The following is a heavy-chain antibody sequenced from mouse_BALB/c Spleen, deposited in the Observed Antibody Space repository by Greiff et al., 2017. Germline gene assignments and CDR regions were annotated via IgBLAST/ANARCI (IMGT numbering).Heavy chain of an antibody. CDR2: IYPGDGDT. D-gene: IGHD1-1*01. V-gene: IGHV1-82*01. Sequence: VQLQQSGPELVKPGASVKISCKASGYAFSSSWMNWVKQRPGQGLEWIGRIYPGDGDTNYNGKFKGKATLTADKSSSTAYMQLSSLTSVDSAVYFCARDYGSSYRYAMDYWGQGTSVTVSS. J-gene: IGHJ4*01. CDR3: ARDYGSSYRYAMDY. CDR1: GYAFSSSW.